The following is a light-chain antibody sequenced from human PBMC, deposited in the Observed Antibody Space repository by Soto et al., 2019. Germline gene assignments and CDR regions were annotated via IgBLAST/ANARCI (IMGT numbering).Light chain of an antibody. CDR2: GAS. Sequence: EIVMTQSPATLSVSPGERATLSCRASQSVSSYLAWYQQKPGQAPRLLIYGASTRAIGIPARFSGSGSGTEFTLIISSLQSEDFAVYYCQQYNSWPPRTFGGGTKVEIK. V-gene: IGKV3-15*01. CDR1: QSVSSY. J-gene: IGKJ4*01. CDR3: QQYNSWPPRT.